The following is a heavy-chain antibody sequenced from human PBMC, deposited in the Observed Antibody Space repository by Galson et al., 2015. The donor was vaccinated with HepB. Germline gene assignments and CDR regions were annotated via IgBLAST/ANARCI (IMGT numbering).Heavy chain of an antibody. Sequence: TLSLTCNVSGASVSTNYWAWVRQPPGKGLEWIGEIFHSGITNYNPSLKSRVTMSVDTSKNQISLRLTSVTAADTAVYYCATTYTSGPSLEAFESWGQGTMVTVSS. J-gene: IGHJ3*02. V-gene: IGHV4-59*02. CDR1: GASVSTNY. D-gene: IGHD3-22*01. CDR3: ATTYTSGPSLEAFES. CDR2: IFHSGIT.